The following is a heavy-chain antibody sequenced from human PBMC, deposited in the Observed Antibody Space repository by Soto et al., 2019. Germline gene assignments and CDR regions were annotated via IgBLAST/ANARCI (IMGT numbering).Heavy chain of an antibody. CDR2: IIPIFGTA. Sequence: SVKVSCKASGGTFSSYAISWVRQAPGQGLEWMGGIIPIFGTANYAQKFQGRVTITADKSTSTAYMELSSLRSEDTAVYYCARGGYYDSSCPWGYYYGMDVWGQGTTVTVSS. V-gene: IGHV1-69*06. CDR3: ARGGYYDSSCPWGYYYGMDV. J-gene: IGHJ6*02. D-gene: IGHD3-22*01. CDR1: GGTFSSYA.